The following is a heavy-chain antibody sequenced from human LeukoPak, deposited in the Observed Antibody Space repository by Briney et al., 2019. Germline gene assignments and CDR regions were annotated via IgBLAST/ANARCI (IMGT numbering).Heavy chain of an antibody. CDR2: ISGSGGST. CDR3: AKFRPITSVAGTIFHY. D-gene: IGHD6-19*01. Sequence: GGSLRLSCAASGFTFSNYAMSWVRQARGKGLEWVSAISGSGGSTYYADSVKGRFTISRDNSKNTLYLQMNSLRAEDTAVYYCAKFRPITSVAGTIFHYWGQGTLVTVSS. V-gene: IGHV3-23*01. CDR1: GFTFSNYA. J-gene: IGHJ4*02.